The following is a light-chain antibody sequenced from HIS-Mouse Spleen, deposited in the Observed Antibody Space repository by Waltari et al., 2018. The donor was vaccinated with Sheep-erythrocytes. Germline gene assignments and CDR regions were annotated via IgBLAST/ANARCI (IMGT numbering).Light chain of an antibody. V-gene: IGLV1-40*01. Sequence: QSVLTQPPSVSGAPGQRVTISCTGSSSNIRAGYDVPWYQQLPGTAPKLLLYGNSNRPSGGPDRFSGSKSGTSASLAITGLQAEDEADYYCQSYDSSLSGSVFGGGTKMTVL. CDR2: GNS. CDR3: QSYDSSLSGSV. CDR1: SSNIRAGYD. J-gene: IGLJ3*02.